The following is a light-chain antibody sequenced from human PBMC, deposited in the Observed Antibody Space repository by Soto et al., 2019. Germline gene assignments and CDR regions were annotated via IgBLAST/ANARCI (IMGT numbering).Light chain of an antibody. J-gene: IGLJ2*01. V-gene: IGLV2-14*01. CDR3: SSYTTSSTLVV. CDR2: EVG. Sequence: QSVLTQPASVSGSPGQSITISCTGTSSDVGGYDYVSWYQQHPGKAPKLMIYEVGNRPSGISDRFSGSKSGNTASLTISGLQAEGEADYYCSSYTTSSTLVVFGGGTKLTVL. CDR1: SSDVGGYDY.